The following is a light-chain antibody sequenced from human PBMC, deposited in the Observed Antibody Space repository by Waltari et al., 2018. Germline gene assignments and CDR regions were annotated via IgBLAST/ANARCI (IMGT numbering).Light chain of an antibody. J-gene: IGKJ1*01. V-gene: IGKV4-1*01. Sequence: LNNSKSKNFLAWDQEKPGQPPKPRLPWEPTRESGVPDRFSGSGSGTDFTLTISSLQAEDVAVYYCQQYYTTPPTTFGQGTKVSIK. CDR1: LNNSKSKNF. CDR2: WEP. CDR3: QQYYTTPPTT.